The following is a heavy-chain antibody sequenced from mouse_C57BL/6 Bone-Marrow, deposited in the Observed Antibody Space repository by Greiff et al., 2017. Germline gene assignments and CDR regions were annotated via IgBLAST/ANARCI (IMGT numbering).Heavy chain of an antibody. CDR2: IPPNSGST. CDR3: ARSQYYGSSYGFAY. CDR1: GYTFTSYW. J-gene: IGHJ3*01. V-gene: IGHV1-64*01. D-gene: IGHD1-1*01. Sequence: QVQLQQPGAELVKPGASVKLSCKASGYTFTSYWMHWVKQRPGQGLEWIGMIPPNSGSTNYNEKFKSKATLTVDKSSSTAYMQLSSLTSEDSAVYYCARSQYYGSSYGFAYWGQGTLGTGSA.